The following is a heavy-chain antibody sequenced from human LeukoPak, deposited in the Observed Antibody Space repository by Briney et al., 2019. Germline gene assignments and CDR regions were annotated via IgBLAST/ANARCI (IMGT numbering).Heavy chain of an antibody. D-gene: IGHD2-15*01. Sequence: GASVKVSCKASGYTFTSYGISWVRQAPGQGLEWMGWISAYNGNTNYAQKLQGRVTMTTDTSTSTAYMELRSLRSDDTAVYYCATNLESYCSGGSCYNGYWGQGTLVTVSS. J-gene: IGHJ4*02. V-gene: IGHV1-18*01. CDR1: GYTFTSYG. CDR3: ATNLESYCSGGSCYNGY. CDR2: ISAYNGNT.